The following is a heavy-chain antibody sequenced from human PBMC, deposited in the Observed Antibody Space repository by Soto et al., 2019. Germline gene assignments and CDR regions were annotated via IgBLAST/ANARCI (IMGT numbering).Heavy chain of an antibody. CDR3: TRSRGSYGSGSYYNPYFDY. CDR2: IRSKAYGGTT. D-gene: IGHD3-10*01. J-gene: IGHJ4*02. Sequence: GGSLRLSCTASGFTFGDYAMSWFRQAPGKGLEWVGFIRSKAYGGTTEYAASVKGRFTISRDDSKSIAYLQMNSLKTEDTAVYYCTRSRGSYGSGSYYNPYFDYWGQGTLVTVS. V-gene: IGHV3-49*03. CDR1: GFTFGDYA.